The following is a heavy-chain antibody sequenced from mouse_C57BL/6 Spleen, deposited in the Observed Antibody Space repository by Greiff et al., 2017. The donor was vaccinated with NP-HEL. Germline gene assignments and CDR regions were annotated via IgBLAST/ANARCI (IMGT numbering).Heavy chain of an antibody. Sequence: EVHLVESGEGLVKPGGSLKLSCAASGFTFSSYAMSWVRQTPEKRLEWVAYISSGGDYIYYADTVKGRFTISRDNARNTLYLQMSSLKSEDTAMYYCTREGYDGYSQGRYLDVWGTGTTVTVSS. CDR2: ISSGGDYI. CDR3: TREGYDGYSQGRYLDV. D-gene: IGHD2-3*01. V-gene: IGHV5-9-1*02. J-gene: IGHJ1*03. CDR1: GFTFSSYA.